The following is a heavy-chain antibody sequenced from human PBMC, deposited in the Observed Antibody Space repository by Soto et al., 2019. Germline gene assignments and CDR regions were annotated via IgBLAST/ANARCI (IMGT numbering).Heavy chain of an antibody. CDR2: VWYDGSTQ. Sequence: QLVESGGAVVQPGKSLRLSCSASGFIFSNFGMYWVRQAPGKGLEWVAVVWYDGSTQYYGDSVKGRFTISRDNSKNMVYLQMDSLRVDDTAVYYCAREFSLALHFWGKGSLVTVSS. CDR1: GFIFSNFG. V-gene: IGHV3-33*01. J-gene: IGHJ4*02. D-gene: IGHD3-16*01. CDR3: AREFSLALHF.